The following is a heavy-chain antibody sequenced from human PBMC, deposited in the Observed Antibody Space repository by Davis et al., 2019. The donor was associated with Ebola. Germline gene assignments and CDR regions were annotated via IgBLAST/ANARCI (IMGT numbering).Heavy chain of an antibody. CDR2: IRYDGSNK. D-gene: IGHD1-1*01. V-gene: IGHV3-30*02. J-gene: IGHJ4*02. CDR3: TVEPFDY. Sequence: GESLKISCAASGFTFSSYGMHWVRQAPGKGLEWVAFIRYDGSNKYYADSVKGRFTISRDNSKNTLYLQMNSLRAEDTAVYYCTVEPFDYWGQGTLVTVSS. CDR1: GFTFSSYG.